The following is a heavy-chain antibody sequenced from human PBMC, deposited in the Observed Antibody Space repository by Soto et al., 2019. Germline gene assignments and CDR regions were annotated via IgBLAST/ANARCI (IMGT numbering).Heavy chain of an antibody. D-gene: IGHD2-15*01. CDR2: SSYNGGT. CDR1: ADSTSFSNSY. Sequence: HLQESGPRLVKPSETLSLTCTVSADSTSFSNSYWGWIRQPPGEGLQWIGSSSYNGGTFYSPSLKSRVSISIDKCKNHFSLRLTSVTAGDTAVYFCASVVVGATRQSGSDHWGQGTLVTVS. J-gene: IGHJ4*02. V-gene: IGHV4-39*02. CDR3: ASVVVGATRQSGSDH.